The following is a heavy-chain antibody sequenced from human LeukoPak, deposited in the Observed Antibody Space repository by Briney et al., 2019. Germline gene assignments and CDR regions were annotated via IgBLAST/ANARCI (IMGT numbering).Heavy chain of an antibody. CDR2: ISYDGSNK. J-gene: IGHJ5*02. Sequence: PGGSLRLSCAASGFTFSSYGMHWVRQAPGKGLEWVAVISYDGSNKYYADSVKGRFTISRDNSKNTLYLQMNSLRAEDTAVYYCAKDQFSSVWYGWFDPWGQGTLVTVSS. V-gene: IGHV3-30*18. CDR3: AKDQFSSVWYGWFDP. D-gene: IGHD6-19*01. CDR1: GFTFSSYG.